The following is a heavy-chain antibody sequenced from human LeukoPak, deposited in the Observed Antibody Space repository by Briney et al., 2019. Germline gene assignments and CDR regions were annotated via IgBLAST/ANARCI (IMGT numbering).Heavy chain of an antibody. V-gene: IGHV3-33*06. CDR1: GFTFSSYG. Sequence: PGRSLRLSCAASGFTFSSYGMHWVRQAPGKGLEWVAVIWYDGSNKYYADSVKGRFTISRDNSKSTLYLQMNSLRPEDTAVYYCAKPRGGDSWAFDIWGQGTKVTVSS. CDR3: AKPRGGDSWAFDI. D-gene: IGHD2-21*02. J-gene: IGHJ3*02. CDR2: IWYDGSNK.